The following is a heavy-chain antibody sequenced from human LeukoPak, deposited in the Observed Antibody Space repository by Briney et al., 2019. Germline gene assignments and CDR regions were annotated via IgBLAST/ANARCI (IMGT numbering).Heavy chain of an antibody. Sequence: PSETLSLTCAVYGGSFSGYYWSWIRQPPGKGLEWIGEINHSGSTNYNLSLKSRVTISVDTSKNQFSLKLSSVTAADTAVYYCASSGSGFGEFYYYYGMDVWGQGTTVTVSS. D-gene: IGHD3-10*01. CDR2: INHSGST. CDR1: GGSFSGYY. CDR3: ASSGSGFGEFYYYYGMDV. J-gene: IGHJ6*02. V-gene: IGHV4-34*01.